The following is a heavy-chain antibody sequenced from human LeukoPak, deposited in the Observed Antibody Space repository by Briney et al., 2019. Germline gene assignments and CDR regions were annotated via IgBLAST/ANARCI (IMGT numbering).Heavy chain of an antibody. Sequence: PSQTLSLTCTVSGGPINSGTYYWTWIRQPAGKGLEWIGRISTSGSTNYKPSLKSRVTISVDAPKNQFSLKLSSVTAADTAVYYCARTTRVPYYFDYWGQGTLVTVSS. V-gene: IGHV4-61*02. CDR1: GGPINSGTYY. D-gene: IGHD1-26*01. J-gene: IGHJ4*02. CDR3: ARTTRVPYYFDY. CDR2: ISTSGST.